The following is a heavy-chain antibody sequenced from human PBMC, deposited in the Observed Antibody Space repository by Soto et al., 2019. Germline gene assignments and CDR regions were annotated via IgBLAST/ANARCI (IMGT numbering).Heavy chain of an antibody. Sequence: QIQLVQSGVEVKKPGASVKVSCKASGYTFTNYAISWVRQAPGQGLEWMGWISGYNGNTDYAQKFQGRLTMTTDTSTTTAYMERRSLRSDDTAVYYCARDRGRADYWGQGTLVTVSS. J-gene: IGHJ4*02. V-gene: IGHV1-18*01. CDR3: ARDRGRADY. D-gene: IGHD5-12*01. CDR2: ISGYNGNT. CDR1: GYTFTNYA.